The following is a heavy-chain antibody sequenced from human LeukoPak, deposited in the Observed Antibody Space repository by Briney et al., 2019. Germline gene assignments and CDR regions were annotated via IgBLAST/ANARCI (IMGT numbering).Heavy chain of an antibody. V-gene: IGHV1-18*01. J-gene: IGHJ5*02. CDR2: ISAYNGNT. CDR1: GYTFTSYG. Sequence: ASVKVSCKASGYTFTSYGISWVRQAPGQGLEWMGWISAYNGNTNYAQKLQGRVTMTTDTSTSTAYMELRSLRSDDTAVYYCARDVSYYDFWSGPTPTKNWFDPWGQGTLVTVSS. CDR3: ARDVSYYDFWSGPTPTKNWFDP. D-gene: IGHD3-3*01.